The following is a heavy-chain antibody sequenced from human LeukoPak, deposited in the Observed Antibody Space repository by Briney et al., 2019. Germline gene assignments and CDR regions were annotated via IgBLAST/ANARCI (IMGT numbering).Heavy chain of an antibody. Sequence: GESLKISCQGSEDSFTSYWIAWVRQMPGGKGLEWMGIIYPGDSDTKYSPSFQGQVTISADKSISTAYLQWSSLRAPDTAMYHCTRQKYYYDSSGEIWGQGTMVTVSS. J-gene: IGHJ3*02. CDR3: TRQKYYYDSSGEI. V-gene: IGHV5-51*01. CDR2: IYPGDSDT. CDR1: EDSFTSYW. D-gene: IGHD3-22*01.